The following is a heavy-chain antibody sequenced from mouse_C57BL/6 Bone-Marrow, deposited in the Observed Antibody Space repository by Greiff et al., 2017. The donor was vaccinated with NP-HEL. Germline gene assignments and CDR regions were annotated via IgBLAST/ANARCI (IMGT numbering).Heavy chain of an antibody. CDR3: ARGTTVVYWYFDV. J-gene: IGHJ1*03. V-gene: IGHV1-81*01. D-gene: IGHD1-1*01. CDR1: GYTFTSYG. CDR2: IYPRSGNT. Sequence: QVQLQQSGAELARPGASVKLSCKASGYTFTSYGISWVKQRTGQGLEWIGEIYPRSGNTYYNEKFKGKATLTADKSSSTAYMELRSLTSEDSAVYFCARGTTVVYWYFDVWGTGTTVTVSS.